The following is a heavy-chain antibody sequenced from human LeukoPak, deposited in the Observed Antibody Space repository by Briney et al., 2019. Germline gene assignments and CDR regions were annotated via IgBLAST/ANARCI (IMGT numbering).Heavy chain of an antibody. J-gene: IGHJ3*02. CDR2: SIPIFGTA. V-gene: IGHV1-69*13. CDR3: AKDWGIGVAGTEAFDI. D-gene: IGHD6-19*01. CDR1: GVTFSSYA. Sequence: SVKVCCKASGVTFSSYAISWVRQAPGPGLEWMGGSIPIFGTANYAQKFQGRVTITADESTSTAYMELSSLRSEDTAVYYCAKDWGIGVAGTEAFDIWGQGTMVTVSS.